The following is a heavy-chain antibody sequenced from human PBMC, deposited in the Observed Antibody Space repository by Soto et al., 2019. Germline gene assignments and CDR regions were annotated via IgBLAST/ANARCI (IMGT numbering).Heavy chain of an antibody. Sequence: LILSCAASGFTFSSYAMSWVRQAPGKGLEWVSAISGSGGSTYYADSVKGRFTISRDNSKNTLYLQMNSLRAEDTAVYYCAKDSSSWYGDYYGMDVWGQGTTVTVSS. D-gene: IGHD6-13*01. CDR1: GFTFSSYA. CDR3: AKDSSSWYGDYYGMDV. CDR2: ISGSGGST. J-gene: IGHJ6*02. V-gene: IGHV3-23*01.